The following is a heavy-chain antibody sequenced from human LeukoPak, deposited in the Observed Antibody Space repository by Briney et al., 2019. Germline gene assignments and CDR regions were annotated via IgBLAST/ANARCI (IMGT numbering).Heavy chain of an antibody. V-gene: IGHV3-74*01. CDR2: INTDGSST. J-gene: IGHJ4*02. Sequence: GGSLRLSCAASGFTFRNFWMHWVRQAPGKGLVWVSRINTDGSSTNYAESVKGRFTISRDNAKNTLYLQMNSLRAEDTAVYYCARDSAYCGGDCYSFDYWGQGTLVTVSS. D-gene: IGHD2-21*02. CDR3: ARDSAYCGGDCYSFDY. CDR1: GFTFRNFW.